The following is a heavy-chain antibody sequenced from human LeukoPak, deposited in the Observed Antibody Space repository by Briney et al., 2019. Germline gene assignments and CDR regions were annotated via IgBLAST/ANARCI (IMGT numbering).Heavy chain of an antibody. CDR1: GVTFSSYG. CDR2: INTDGSST. V-gene: IGHV3-74*01. CDR3: ARGTQVGATDFDY. D-gene: IGHD1-26*01. Sequence: PGGSLRLSCAASGVTFSSYGMHWVRQAPGKGLVWVSRINTDGSSTSYADSVKGRFTIARDNAKNSLYLQMNSLRAEDTAVYYCARGTQVGATDFDYWGQGTLVTVSS. J-gene: IGHJ4*02.